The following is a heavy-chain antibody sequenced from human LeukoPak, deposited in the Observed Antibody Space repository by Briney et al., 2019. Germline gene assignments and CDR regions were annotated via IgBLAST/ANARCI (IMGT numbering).Heavy chain of an antibody. CDR2: IYYSGST. D-gene: IGHD5-12*01. Sequence: SETLSLTCTVSGGSISSGGYYWSWIRQHPGKGLEWIGYIYYSGSTNYNPSLKSRVTISVDTSKNQFSLKLSSVTAADTAVYYCARGGGHGPDYWGQGTLVTVSS. J-gene: IGHJ4*02. CDR3: ARGGGHGPDY. V-gene: IGHV4-61*08. CDR1: GGSISSGGYY.